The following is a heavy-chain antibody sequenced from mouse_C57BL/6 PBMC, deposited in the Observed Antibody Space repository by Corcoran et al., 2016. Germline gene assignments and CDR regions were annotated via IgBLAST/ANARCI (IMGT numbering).Heavy chain of an antibody. D-gene: IGHD1-1*01. CDR3: ARVGSTVVFDY. V-gene: IGHV1-26*01. J-gene: IGHJ2*01. Sequence: EVQLQQSGPELVKPGASVKISCKASGYTFTDYYMNWVKQSHGKSLEWIGDINPNNGGTSYNQKFKGKATLTVDKSSSTAYMELRSLTSEDSAVYYCARVGSTVVFDYWGQGTTVTVSS. CDR1: GYTFTDYY. CDR2: INPNNGGT.